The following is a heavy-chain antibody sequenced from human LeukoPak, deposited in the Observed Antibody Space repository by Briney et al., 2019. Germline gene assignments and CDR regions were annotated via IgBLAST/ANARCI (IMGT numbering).Heavy chain of an antibody. D-gene: IGHD4-17*01. J-gene: IGHJ2*01. CDR3: ARETTVTTDWYFDL. CDR1: GGSFTDYY. V-gene: IGHV4-31*11. CDR2: IYYSGST. Sequence: SETLSLTCGVSGGSFTDYYWSWIRQHPGKGLEWIGYIYYSGSTYYNPSLKSRVTISVDTSKNQFSLKLSSVTAADTAVYYCARETTVTTDWYFDLWGRGTLVTVSS.